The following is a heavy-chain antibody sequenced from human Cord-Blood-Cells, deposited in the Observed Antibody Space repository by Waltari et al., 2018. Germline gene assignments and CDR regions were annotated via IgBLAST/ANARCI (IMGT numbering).Heavy chain of an antibody. CDR2: INHSGST. Sequence: VQLQQWGAGLLKPSGTLSLTCAVYGGSFSGYYCSWIRQPPGKGLEWIGEINHSGSTNYNPSLKSRVTISVDTSKNQFSLKLSSVTAADTAVYYCASTLYDSSGYYYDYWGQGTLVTVSS. CDR3: ASTLYDSSGYYYDY. D-gene: IGHD3-22*01. J-gene: IGHJ4*02. CDR1: GGSFSGYY. V-gene: IGHV4-34*01.